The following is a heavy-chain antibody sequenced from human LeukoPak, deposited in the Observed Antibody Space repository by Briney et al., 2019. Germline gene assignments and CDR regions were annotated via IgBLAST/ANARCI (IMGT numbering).Heavy chain of an antibody. D-gene: IGHD3-22*01. J-gene: IGHJ3*02. Sequence: PGGSLRLSCAASGFTFSNAWMSWVRQAPGKGLEWVGRIKSKTDGGTTDYAAPVKGRFTISRDDSKNTLYLQMNSLKTEDTAVYYCTTGFITVDGALDIWGQGTMVTVSS. CDR3: TTGFITVDGALDI. CDR2: IKSKTDGGTT. V-gene: IGHV3-15*01. CDR1: GFTFSNAW.